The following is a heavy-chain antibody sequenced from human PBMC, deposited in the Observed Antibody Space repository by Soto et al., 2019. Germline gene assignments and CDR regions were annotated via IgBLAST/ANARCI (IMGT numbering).Heavy chain of an antibody. J-gene: IGHJ6*03. Sequence: ASVKVSCKASGYTFTSYGISWVRQAPGQGLEWMGWISAYNGNTNYAQKLQGRVTMTTDTSTSTAYMELRSLRSDDTAVYYCARVNYDFWSGYYSAGRPYYYYYIDVWGKGTTVTVSS. CDR2: ISAYNGNT. D-gene: IGHD3-3*01. V-gene: IGHV1-18*01. CDR1: GYTFTSYG. CDR3: ARVNYDFWSGYYSAGRPYYYYYIDV.